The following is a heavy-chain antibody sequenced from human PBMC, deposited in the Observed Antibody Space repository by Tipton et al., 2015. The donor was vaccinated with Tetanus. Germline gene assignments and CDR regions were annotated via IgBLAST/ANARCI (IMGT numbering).Heavy chain of an antibody. D-gene: IGHD5-24*01. CDR1: GGSISTYY. V-gene: IGHV4-59*01. J-gene: IGHJ4*02. CDR2: IYYRGST. CDR3: ARGDGSALHY. Sequence: TLSLTCTVSGGSISTYYWSWIRQPPGKGLEWIGYIYYRGSTNYYPSLKSQVTMSVDTSKKQFSLNLSSVTAADTAVYYCARGDGSALHYWGQGTLFTVPS.